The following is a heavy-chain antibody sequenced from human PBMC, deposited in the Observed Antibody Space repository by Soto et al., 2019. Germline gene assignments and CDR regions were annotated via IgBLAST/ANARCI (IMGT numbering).Heavy chain of an antibody. CDR1: GGTFSSYA. V-gene: IGHV1-69*13. CDR2: IIPIFGTA. CDR3: ARERNMYGMDV. J-gene: IGHJ6*02. D-gene: IGHD1-1*01. Sequence: SVKVSCKASGGTFSSYAISWVRQAPGQGLEWMGGIIPIFGTANYAQKFRGRVTIFADESTSTAYMELSGQRSEDTAVYYCARERNMYGMDVWGQGTTVTVSS.